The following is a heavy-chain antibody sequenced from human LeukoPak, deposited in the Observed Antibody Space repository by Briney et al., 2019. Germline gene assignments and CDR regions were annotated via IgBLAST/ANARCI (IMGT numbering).Heavy chain of an antibody. CDR3: ARESGYSSGFRFFGY. CDR2: INHSGST. D-gene: IGHD6-19*01. Sequence: PSETLSLTCAVYGGSFSGYYWSWIRQPPGKGLEWIGEINHSGSTNYNPSLKSRVTISVDTSKNQFSLKLSSVTAADTAVYYCARESGYSSGFRFFGYWGQGTLVTVSS. CDR1: GGSFSGYY. V-gene: IGHV4-34*01. J-gene: IGHJ4*02.